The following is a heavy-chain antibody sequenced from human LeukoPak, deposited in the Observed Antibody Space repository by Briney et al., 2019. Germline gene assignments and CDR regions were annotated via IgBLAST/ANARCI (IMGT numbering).Heavy chain of an antibody. J-gene: IGHJ4*02. D-gene: IGHD3-22*01. Sequence: GGSLRLSCAGSGFTVSSYSMNWVRQAPGKGLEWVAVIWYDGNNKYYADSVKGRFTISRDNSKNTLYLQMNSLRTEDTAVYYCAKKDTSTGYYYVEYWGQGTLVTVSS. CDR2: IWYDGNNK. V-gene: IGHV3-33*08. CDR3: AKKDTSTGYYYVEY. CDR1: GFTVSSYS.